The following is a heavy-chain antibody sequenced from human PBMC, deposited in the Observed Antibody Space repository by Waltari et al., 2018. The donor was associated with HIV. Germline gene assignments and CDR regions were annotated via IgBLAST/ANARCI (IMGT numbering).Heavy chain of an antibody. J-gene: IGHJ4*02. Sequence: QVQLVQSGAELKTPGASVEFSCRASGYSFTAYSIHCVRQAPGQGLQWMGRINPISGSTNIPLTFQGRITMTRDTSSGAVFTELRGLKFNDTALYYCARGESVSVSNIPPGYRFDFWGQGTLITVSS. CDR1: GYSFTAYS. V-gene: IGHV1-2*06. CDR3: ARGESVSVSNIPPGYRFDF. CDR2: INPISGST. D-gene: IGHD2-15*01.